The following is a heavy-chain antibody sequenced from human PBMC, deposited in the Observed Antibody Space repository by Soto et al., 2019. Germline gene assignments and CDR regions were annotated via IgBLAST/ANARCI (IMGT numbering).Heavy chain of an antibody. CDR1: GGSISSYY. CDR3: ARHPSDFWFDP. V-gene: IGHV4-59*08. Sequence: PSETLSLTCTVSGGSISSYYWSWIRQPPGKGLEWIGYIYYSGSTNYNPSLKSRVTISVDTSKNQFSLKLSSVTVADTAVYYCARHPSDFWFDPWGQGTLVTVSS. J-gene: IGHJ5*02. D-gene: IGHD2-21*02. CDR2: IYYSGST.